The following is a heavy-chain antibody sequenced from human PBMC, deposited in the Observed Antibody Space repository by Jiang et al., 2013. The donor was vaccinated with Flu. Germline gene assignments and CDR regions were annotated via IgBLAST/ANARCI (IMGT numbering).Heavy chain of an antibody. V-gene: IGHV4-59*01. D-gene: IGHD3-10*01. CDR1: GGSISSYY. CDR2: IHYSGST. CDR3: ARVDNAGSRRWFDP. J-gene: IGHJ5*02. Sequence: GPGLVKPSETLSLTCSVSGGSISSYYWSWIRQPPGKGLEWIGYIHYSGSTNYNPSLNSRVTISLDTSKNQFSLNLIFVTAADTAVYYCARVDNAGSRRWFDPWGQGTLGHRSPQ.